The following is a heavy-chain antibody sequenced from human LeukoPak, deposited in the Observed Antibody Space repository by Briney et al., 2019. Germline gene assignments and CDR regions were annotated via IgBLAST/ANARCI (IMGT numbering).Heavy chain of an antibody. CDR3: ARLRIAAAGTLDY. J-gene: IGHJ4*02. V-gene: IGHV3-66*04. D-gene: IGHD6-13*01. CDR1: GFTVSSNY. Sequence: GGSLRLSCAASGFTVSSNYMSWVRQAPGKGLEWVSVIYSGGSAYYADSVKGRFTISRDNSKNTLYLQMNSLRAEDTAVYYCARLRIAAAGTLDYWGQGTLVTVSS. CDR2: IYSGGSA.